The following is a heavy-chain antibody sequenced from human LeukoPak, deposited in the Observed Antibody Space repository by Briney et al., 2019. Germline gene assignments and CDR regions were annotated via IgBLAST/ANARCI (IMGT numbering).Heavy chain of an antibody. CDR3: ATGVKAAAGTSDY. CDR1: RYTLTELS. J-gene: IGHJ4*02. Sequence: ASVKVSCKVSRYTLTELSMHWVRQAPGKGLEWMGGFDPEDGETIYAQKFQGRVTMTEDTSTDTAYMELSSLRSEDTAVYYCATGVKAAAGTSDYWGQGTLVTVSS. V-gene: IGHV1-24*01. D-gene: IGHD6-13*01. CDR2: FDPEDGET.